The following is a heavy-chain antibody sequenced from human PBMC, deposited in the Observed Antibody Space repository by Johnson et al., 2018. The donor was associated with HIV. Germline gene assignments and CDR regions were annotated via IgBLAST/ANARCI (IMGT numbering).Heavy chain of an antibody. Sequence: QVQLVESGGGVVQPGMSLRLSCAASGFTFSSYAMHWVRQAPGKGLEWVAVISYDGSNKYYADSVKGRFTISRDNSKNTLYLQMNSLRAEDTAVYYCARGSRYTHDNDDVYLLQAFDIWGQGTMVTVSS. D-gene: IGHD3-16*01. CDR1: GFTFSSYA. V-gene: IGHV3-30*04. J-gene: IGHJ3*02. CDR2: ISYDGSNK. CDR3: ARGSRYTHDNDDVYLLQAFDI.